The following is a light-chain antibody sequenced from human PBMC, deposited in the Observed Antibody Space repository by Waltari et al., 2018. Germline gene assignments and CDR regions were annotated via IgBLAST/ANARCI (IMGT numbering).Light chain of an antibody. V-gene: IGKV1-5*01. J-gene: IGKJ1*01. Sequence: TQSPRTLSLSPGERATLSCRASQNINEYLAWYQQKPGKAPKVLLQKASSLESGVPSRFSGSGSGTEFTLTISSLQPDDFATYYCQQYGSSSRTFGQGTKVEL. CDR3: QQYGSSSRT. CDR2: KAS. CDR1: QNINEY.